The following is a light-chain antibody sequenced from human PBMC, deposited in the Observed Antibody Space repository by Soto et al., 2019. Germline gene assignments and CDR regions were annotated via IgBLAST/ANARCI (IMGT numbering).Light chain of an antibody. CDR1: SGSVSTNYY. V-gene: IGLV8-61*01. J-gene: IGLJ3*02. CDR3: VLYMGSGIWV. Sequence: QTVVTQEPSFSVSPGGTVTLTCGLSSGSVSTNYYPSWYQQTPGQAPRTLIYSTNTRSSGVPDRFSGSILGNKAALPITGAQADDESDYYCVLYMGSGIWVFGGGTKLTVL. CDR2: STN.